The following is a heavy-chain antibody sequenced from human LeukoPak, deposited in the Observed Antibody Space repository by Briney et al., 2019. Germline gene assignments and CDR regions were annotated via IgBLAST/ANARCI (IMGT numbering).Heavy chain of an antibody. D-gene: IGHD1-26*01. CDR2: IYSGGGT. V-gene: IGHV3-53*05. CDR1: GFTVSSSY. Sequence: GGSLRLSCAASGFTVSSSYMNWVRQAPGKGLEWVSLIYSGGGTYYADSVKGRFTISRDNSKNTLYLQMNSLRPEDTAVYYCARTSATNFYSGSYPFDYWGQGTLVTVSS. CDR3: ARTSATNFYSGSYPFDY. J-gene: IGHJ4*02.